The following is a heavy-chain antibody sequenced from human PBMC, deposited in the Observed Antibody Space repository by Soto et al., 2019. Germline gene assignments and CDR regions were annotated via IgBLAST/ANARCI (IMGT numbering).Heavy chain of an antibody. CDR3: ARGSVDIVATYWFDP. CDR1: GGSISSSSYY. J-gene: IGHJ5*02. V-gene: IGHV4-39*01. CDR2: IYYSGST. D-gene: IGHD5-12*01. Sequence: SATLSLTCTVSGGSISSSSYYWGWIRQPPGKGLEWIGSIYYSGSTYYNPSLKSRVTISVDTSKNQFSLKLSSVTAADTAVYYCARGSVDIVATYWFDPWGQGTLVTVSS.